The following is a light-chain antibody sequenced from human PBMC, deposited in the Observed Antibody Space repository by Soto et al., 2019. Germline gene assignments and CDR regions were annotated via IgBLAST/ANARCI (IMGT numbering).Light chain of an antibody. CDR3: QQYHIYSGT. J-gene: IGKJ1*01. V-gene: IGKV1-5*03. Sequence: DIQMTQSPSTLSAFGVDRVTTTCRASQTISSWLAWYQQKPGKAPKLLIYKASTLKSGVPSRFSGSGSGTEFTLTINSLQPDDFATYYCQQYHIYSGTFGQGAKVAI. CDR2: KAS. CDR1: QTISSW.